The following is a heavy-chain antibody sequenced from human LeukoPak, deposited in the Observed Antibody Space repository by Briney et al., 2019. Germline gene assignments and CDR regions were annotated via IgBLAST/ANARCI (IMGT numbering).Heavy chain of an antibody. CDR3: AREGQVVGRTMSDY. Sequence: GGSLRLSCAASGFTVSTNYMSWVRQAPGKGLEWVSVIYSGGSTYYAESVEGRFTMSRDNSKNTLYLQMNSLRAEDTAVYYCAREGQVVGRTMSDYWGQGTLVTVSS. D-gene: IGHD1-26*01. V-gene: IGHV3-53*01. CDR2: IYSGGST. CDR1: GFTVSTNY. J-gene: IGHJ4*02.